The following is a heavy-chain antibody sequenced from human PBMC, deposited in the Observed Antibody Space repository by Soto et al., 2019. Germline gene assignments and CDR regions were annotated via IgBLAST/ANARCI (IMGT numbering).Heavy chain of an antibody. J-gene: IGHJ6*02. Sequence: GASVKVSCKVSGYTLTELSMHWVRQAPGKGLEWMGGFDPEDGETIYAQKFQGRVTMTEDTSTDTAYMELSSLRSADTAVYYCATLQLGTGTTIISYYYYYGMDVWGQGTTVTVSS. CDR3: ATLQLGTGTTIISYYYYYGMDV. CDR2: FDPEDGET. CDR1: GYTLTELS. D-gene: IGHD1-7*01. V-gene: IGHV1-24*01.